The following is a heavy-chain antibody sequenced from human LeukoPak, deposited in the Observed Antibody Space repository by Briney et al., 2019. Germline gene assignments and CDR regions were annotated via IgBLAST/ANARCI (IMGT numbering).Heavy chain of an antibody. D-gene: IGHD5-18*01. J-gene: IGHJ5*02. V-gene: IGHV3-11*01. CDR3: ARIHRSNWFDP. CDR1: GITLSDHY. CDR2: ITTGGRTM. Sequence: GGSLRLSCAASGITLSDHYMSWIRQAPGKGPEWVSYITTGGRTMYYADSVRGRFTISGDNAKNSLYLQMNSLRADDTAVYFCARIHRSNWFDPWGQGTLVTVSS.